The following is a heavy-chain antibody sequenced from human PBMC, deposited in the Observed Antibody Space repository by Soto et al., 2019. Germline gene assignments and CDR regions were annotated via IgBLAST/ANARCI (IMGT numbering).Heavy chain of an antibody. J-gene: IGHJ5*02. V-gene: IGHV3-30-3*01. CDR3: TRPTCDGGNCYFAH. D-gene: IGHD2-21*01. CDR1: GFVFGSYA. CDR2: IMYDGNTE. Sequence: GGSLRLSCAASGFVFGSYAMHWVRQAPGKGLEWVAVIMYDGNTEYYADSVKGRFTLSRDNSKNILYVQMNSLRAEDTAVYYCTRPTCDGGNCYFAHWGQGTLVTVSS.